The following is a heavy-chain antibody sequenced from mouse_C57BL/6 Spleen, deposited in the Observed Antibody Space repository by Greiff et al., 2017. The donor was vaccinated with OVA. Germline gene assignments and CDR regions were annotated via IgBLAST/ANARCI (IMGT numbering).Heavy chain of an antibody. CDR2: IYPGGGYT. J-gene: IGHJ1*03. D-gene: IGHD2-1*01. CDR1: GYTFTNYW. Sequence: QVQLQQSGAELVRPGTSVKMSCKASGYTFTNYWIGWAKQRPGHGLEWIGDIYPGGGYTNYNEKFKGKATLTADKSSSTAYMQFSSLTSEDSAIYYCARFGNYPPRYFDVWGTGTTVTVSS. V-gene: IGHV1-63*01. CDR3: ARFGNYPPRYFDV.